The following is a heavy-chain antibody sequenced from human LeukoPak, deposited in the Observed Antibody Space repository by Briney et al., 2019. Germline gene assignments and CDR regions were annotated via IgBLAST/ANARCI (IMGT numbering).Heavy chain of an antibody. CDR1: GFTSSSYA. CDR2: ISGSGGTT. D-gene: IGHD2-2*01. CDR3: AKVPIVVVPAAMRDIDY. Sequence: GGSLRLSCAASGFTSSSYAMSWVRQAPGKGLEWVSAISGSGGTTYYADSVKGRFTISRDNSKNALYLQMNSLRAEDTAVYYCAKVPIVVVPAAMRDIDYWGQGTLVTVSS. V-gene: IGHV3-23*01. J-gene: IGHJ4*02.